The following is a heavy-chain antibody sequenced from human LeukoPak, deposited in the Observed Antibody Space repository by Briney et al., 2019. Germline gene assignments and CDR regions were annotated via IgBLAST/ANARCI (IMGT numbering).Heavy chain of an antibody. Sequence: GGSLRLSCAASGFTFSNYWMHWVRQVPGKGLVCVSRISSDGSTTDYADSVKGRFTISRDNAKSTLYLQMNSLRAEDTAVYYCARDRRYCSSTSCYNAFDIWGQGTMVTVSS. CDR3: ARDRRYCSSTSCYNAFDI. V-gene: IGHV3-74*01. CDR2: ISSDGSTT. J-gene: IGHJ3*02. D-gene: IGHD2-2*02. CDR1: GFTFSNYW.